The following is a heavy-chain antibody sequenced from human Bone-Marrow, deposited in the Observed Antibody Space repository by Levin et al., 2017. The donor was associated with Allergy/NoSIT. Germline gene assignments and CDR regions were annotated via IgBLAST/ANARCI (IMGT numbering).Heavy chain of an antibody. CDR3: ATIQDEDAFDI. CDR2: IYYDGST. Sequence: SETLSLTCSVSGDSISSGGYYWTWMRQPPGKGPEWIGYIYYDGSTYYNPSLKSRVDILLDTSKNQFSLNLNSVTAADTAVYYCATIQDEDAFDIWGQGTMVTVSS. V-gene: IGHV4-30-4*01. CDR1: GDSISSGGYY. D-gene: IGHD3-3*01. J-gene: IGHJ3*02.